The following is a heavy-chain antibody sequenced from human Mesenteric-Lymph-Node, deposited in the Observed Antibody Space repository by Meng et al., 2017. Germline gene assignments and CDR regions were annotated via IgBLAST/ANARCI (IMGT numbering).Heavy chain of an antibody. V-gene: IGHV3-11*01. J-gene: IGHJ6*02. CDR3: ARARGGKGYYYGLDV. Sequence: GGSLRLSCAASGFKFTDAYMTWIRQAPHKGLEWVSYISNTGTTREYVDSVKGRFTISRDNAKNSLYLQMHSLRAEDTAVYYCARARGGKGYYYGLDVWGQGTTVTVSS. D-gene: IGHD1-26*01. CDR2: ISNTGTTR. CDR1: GFKFTDAY.